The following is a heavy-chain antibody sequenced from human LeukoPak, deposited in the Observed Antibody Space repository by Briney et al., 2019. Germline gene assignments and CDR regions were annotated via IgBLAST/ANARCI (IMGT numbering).Heavy chain of an antibody. J-gene: IGHJ4*02. CDR3: ARLNYYGSGSYIDY. CDR2: IYTSGST. V-gene: IGHV4-61*02. CDR1: GGSISSGSYY. D-gene: IGHD3-10*01. Sequence: SQTLSLTCTVSGGSISSGSYYWSWIRQPAGKGLEWIGRIYTSGSTNYNPSLKSRVTISVDTSKNQFSLKLSSVTAADTAVYYCARLNYYGSGSYIDYWGQGTLVTVSS.